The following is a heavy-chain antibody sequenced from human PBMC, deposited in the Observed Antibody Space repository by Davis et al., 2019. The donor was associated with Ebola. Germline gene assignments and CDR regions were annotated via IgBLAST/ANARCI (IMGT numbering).Heavy chain of an antibody. CDR3: ARVQQLADY. CDR2: INHSGST. CDR1: GGSFSGYY. J-gene: IGHJ4*02. V-gene: IGHV4-34*01. D-gene: IGHD6-13*01. Sequence: PSETLSLTCAVYGGSFSGYYWSWIRQPPGKGLEWIGEINHSGSTNYNPSLKSRVTISVDTSKNQFSLKLSSVTAADTAVYYCARVQQLADYWGQGTLVTVSS.